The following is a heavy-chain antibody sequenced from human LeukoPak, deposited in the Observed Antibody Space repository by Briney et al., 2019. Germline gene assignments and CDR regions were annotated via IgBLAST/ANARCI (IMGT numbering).Heavy chain of an antibody. CDR1: GGTFSSYA. V-gene: IGHV1-69*13. Sequence: SVNVSCKASGGTFSSYAISWVRQAPGQGLEWMGGIIPIFGTANYAQKFQGRVTITADESTSTAYMELSSLRSEDTAVYYCARVVPAAIGYYYYMDVWGEGTTVTVSS. CDR2: IIPIFGTA. J-gene: IGHJ6*03. D-gene: IGHD2-2*01. CDR3: ARVVPAAIGYYYYMDV.